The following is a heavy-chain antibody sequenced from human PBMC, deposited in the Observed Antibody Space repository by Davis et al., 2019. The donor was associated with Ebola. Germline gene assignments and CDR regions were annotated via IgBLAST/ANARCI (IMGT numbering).Heavy chain of an antibody. CDR1: GYTFTGYY. CDR2: INPNSGYT. D-gene: IGHD2-15*01. J-gene: IGHJ4*02. V-gene: IGHV1-2*04. CDR3: ARDRVCSGATCYAYFDF. Sequence: AASLKLPCKASGYTFTGYYIHWVRQAPGQGLEWMGWINPNSGYTKYSQKFQGWVTMTRDTPISTAYMELNRLTSDDTAVYYCARDRVCSGATCYAYFDFWGQGTLVTVSS.